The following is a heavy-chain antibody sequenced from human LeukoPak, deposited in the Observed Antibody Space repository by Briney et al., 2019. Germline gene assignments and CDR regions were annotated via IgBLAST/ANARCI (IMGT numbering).Heavy chain of an antibody. D-gene: IGHD4-17*01. CDR3: ASLYGEILDY. Sequence: PGGSLRLSCATSGFTFSNYSMNWVRQAPGKGLEWVSYISSSSSTIYYADSVKGRFTISRDNAKNSLYLQMNSLRAEDTAVYYCASLYGEILDYWGQGTLVTVSS. J-gene: IGHJ4*02. CDR2: ISSSSSTI. V-gene: IGHV3-48*01. CDR1: GFTFSNYS.